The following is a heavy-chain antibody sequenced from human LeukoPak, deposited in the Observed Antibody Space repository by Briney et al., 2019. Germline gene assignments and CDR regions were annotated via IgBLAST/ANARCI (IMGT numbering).Heavy chain of an antibody. CDR1: GGSFSGYY. D-gene: IGHD3-9*01. J-gene: IGHJ4*02. V-gene: IGHV4-34*01. CDR2: INHSGST. CDR3: ARGPSNVRDILTGYFDY. Sequence: SETLSLTCAVYGGSFSGYYWGWIRQPPGKGLEWIGEINHSGSTNYNPSLKSRVTISVDTSKNQFSLKLSSVTAADTAVYYCARGPSNVRDILTGYFDYWGQGTLVTVSS.